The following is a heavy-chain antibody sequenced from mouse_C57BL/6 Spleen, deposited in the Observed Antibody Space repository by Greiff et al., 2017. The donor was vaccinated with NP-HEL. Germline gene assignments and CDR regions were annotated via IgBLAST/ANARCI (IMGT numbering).Heavy chain of an antibody. CDR1: GFTFSSYT. D-gene: IGHD4-1*01. Sequence: EVQGVESGGGLVKPGGSLKLPCAASGFTFSSYTMSWVRQTPEKRLEWVATISGGGGNTYYPDSVKGRFTISRDNAKNTLYLQMSSLRSEDTALYYCARGLGQYFDVWGTGTTVTVSS. V-gene: IGHV5-9*01. J-gene: IGHJ1*03. CDR2: ISGGGGNT. CDR3: ARGLGQYFDV.